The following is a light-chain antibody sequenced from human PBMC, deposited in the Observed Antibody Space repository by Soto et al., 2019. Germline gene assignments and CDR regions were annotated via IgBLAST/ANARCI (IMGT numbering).Light chain of an antibody. Sequence: QSALTQPASVSGSPGQSITISCTGNSTDVGDSNHVSWYQHHPGKAPKLIIYEVSYRPSGVSNRFSGSQSAYTASLTISGLQAEDEADYYCNSQTTSGIRVFGTGTKLTVL. CDR1: STDVGDSNH. CDR3: NSQTTSGIRV. J-gene: IGLJ1*01. CDR2: EVS. V-gene: IGLV2-14*01.